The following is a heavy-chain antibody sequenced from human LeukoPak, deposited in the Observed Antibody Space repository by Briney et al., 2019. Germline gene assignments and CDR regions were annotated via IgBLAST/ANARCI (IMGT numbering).Heavy chain of an antibody. CDR1: DFSISPYY. J-gene: IGHJ3*02. D-gene: IGHD6-6*01. CDR2: ISGSGGST. Sequence: GGSLRLSCAASDFSISPYYMSWVRQAPGKGLEWVSAISGSGGSTYYADSVKGRFTISRDNSKNTLYLQMNSLRAEDTAVYYCAKDQFRSSFEIRLDAFDIWGQGTMVTVSS. V-gene: IGHV3-23*01. CDR3: AKDQFRSSFEIRLDAFDI.